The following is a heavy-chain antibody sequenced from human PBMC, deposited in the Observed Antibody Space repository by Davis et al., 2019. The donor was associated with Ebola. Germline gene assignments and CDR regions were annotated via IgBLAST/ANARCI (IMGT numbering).Heavy chain of an antibody. V-gene: IGHV3-48*03. CDR1: GFTFNKYE. Sequence: GGSLRLSCAASGFTFNKYEMNWVRQAPGKGLEWISYISDSGSITYYTDSVKGRFTISRDNAKNSLYLQMNTLRVEDTAIYYCVPGTWIRGQGTLVTVSS. CDR3: VPGTWI. D-gene: IGHD5-18*01. CDR2: ISDSGSIT. J-gene: IGHJ4*02.